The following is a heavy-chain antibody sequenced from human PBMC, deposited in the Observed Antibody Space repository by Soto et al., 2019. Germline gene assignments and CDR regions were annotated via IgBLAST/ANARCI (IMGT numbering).Heavy chain of an antibody. CDR2: ISYDGSNK. Sequence: QVQLVESGGGVVQPGRSLRLSCAASGFTFSSYGMHWVRQAPGKGLEWVAVISYDGSNKYYADSVKGRFTISRDNSKNTLYLQMNSLRAEDTAVNYCAKDDRLFFWSGYGMDVWGQGTTVTVSS. CDR1: GFTFSSYG. V-gene: IGHV3-30*18. D-gene: IGHD3-3*01. CDR3: AKDDRLFFWSGYGMDV. J-gene: IGHJ6*02.